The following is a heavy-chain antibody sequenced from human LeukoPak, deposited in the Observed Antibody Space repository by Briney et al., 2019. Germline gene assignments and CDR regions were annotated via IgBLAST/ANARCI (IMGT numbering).Heavy chain of an antibody. CDR3: SLREAVPDVKYYFDY. D-gene: IGHD1-26*01. V-gene: IGHV4-39*01. CDR1: GGSISSSSYY. CDR2: IYYSGST. J-gene: IGHJ4*02. Sequence: SEALSLTCTVSGGSISSSSYYWGWIRQPPGKGLEWIGSIYYSGSTYYNPSLKSRVTISVDTSKNQFSLKLSSVTAADTAVYYCSLREAVPDVKYYFDYWGQGTLVTVSS.